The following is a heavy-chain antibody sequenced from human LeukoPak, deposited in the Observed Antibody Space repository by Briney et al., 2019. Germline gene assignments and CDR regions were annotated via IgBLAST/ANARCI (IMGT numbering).Heavy chain of an antibody. CDR1: GYTFTSYG. D-gene: IGHD2-2*02. CDR3: ARGIVAVPAAIIEDYMDV. V-gene: IGHV1-18*01. CDR2: ISAYNGNT. J-gene: IGHJ6*03. Sequence: ASVKVSCKASGYTFTSYGISWVRQAPGQGLEWMGWISAYNGNTNYAQKLQGRVTMTTDTSTSTAYMELRSLRSDDTAVYYCARGIVAVPAAIIEDYMDVWGKGTTVTVSS.